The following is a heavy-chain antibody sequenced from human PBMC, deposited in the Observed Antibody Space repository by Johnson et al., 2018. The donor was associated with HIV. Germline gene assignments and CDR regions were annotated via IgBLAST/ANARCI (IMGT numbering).Heavy chain of an antibody. CDR1: GFTFNNYG. CDR3: ARDNGIAAAGDLDI. Sequence: QVQLVESGGGVVQPGGSQRLSCAASGFTFNNYGMHWVRQAPGKGLEWVAFIWYDGSNKYYADSVKGRFTISRDNSKNTLYLQMNSLRAEDTAVYYCARDNGIAAAGDLDIWGQGTMVTVSS. V-gene: IGHV3-30*02. J-gene: IGHJ3*02. D-gene: IGHD6-13*01. CDR2: IWYDGSNK.